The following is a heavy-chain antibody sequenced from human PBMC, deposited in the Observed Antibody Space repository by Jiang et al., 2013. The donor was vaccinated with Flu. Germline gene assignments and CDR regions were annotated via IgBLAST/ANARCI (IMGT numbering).Heavy chain of an antibody. CDR1: GGSIYSSSYY. D-gene: IGHD2-15*01. CDR3: ARTPNKVAENWFDP. Sequence: GLVKPSETLSLTCTVSGGSIYSSSYYWAWIRQPPREGGWSGLGGIYYSGTTYYYNPSLKSRVTIAVDTSNNRFSLKLTSVTAADTAMYYCARTPNKVAENWFDPWGQGTLVTVSS. V-gene: IGHV4-39*01. CDR2: IYYSGTT. J-gene: IGHJ5*02.